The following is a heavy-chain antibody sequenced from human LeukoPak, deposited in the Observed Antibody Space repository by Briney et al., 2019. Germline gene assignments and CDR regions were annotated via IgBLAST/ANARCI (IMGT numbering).Heavy chain of an antibody. V-gene: IGHV1-2*02. J-gene: IGHJ4*02. CDR2: MNPNSGDT. D-gene: IGHD3-10*01. CDR1: GYTFSGYY. Sequence: ASVKVSCKASGYTFSGYYMHWVRQAPGQGLEWMGWMNPNSGDTDYVQKFRGRVTMTRDTSISTAYMELSRLTSDDTAVCYCARDSFPAGRGAGTDYWGQGTLVTVSS. CDR3: ARDSFPAGRGAGTDY.